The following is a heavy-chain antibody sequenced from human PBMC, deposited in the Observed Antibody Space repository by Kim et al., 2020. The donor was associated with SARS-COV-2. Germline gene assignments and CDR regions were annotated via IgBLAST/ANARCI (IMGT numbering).Heavy chain of an antibody. CDR2: IYSGGST. V-gene: IGHV3-53*01. CDR3: ARERYGYINRPALSYYGMDV. Sequence: GGSLRLSCAASGFTVSSNYMSWVRQAPGKGLEWVSVIYSGGSTYYADSVKGRFTISRDNSKNTLYLQMNSLRAEDTAVYYCARERYGYINRPALSYYGMDVWGQGTTVTVSS. J-gene: IGHJ6*02. D-gene: IGHD5-12*01. CDR1: GFTVSSNY.